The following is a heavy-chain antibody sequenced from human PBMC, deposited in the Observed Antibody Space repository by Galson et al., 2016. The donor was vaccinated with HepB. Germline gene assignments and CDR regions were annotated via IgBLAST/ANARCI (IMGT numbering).Heavy chain of an antibody. Sequence: SVKVSCKASGAILSSYAISWVRQAPGQGLEWMGGIIPISHTTHNAQKFQGRLTISADEYTGTGYMELSSLRSADTAVYYCARDPYYYAPTVLGAAYWGQGTQVTVSS. D-gene: IGHD3-10*01. J-gene: IGHJ4*02. CDR1: GAILSSYA. V-gene: IGHV1-69*13. CDR2: IIPISHTT. CDR3: ARDPYYYAPTVLGAAY.